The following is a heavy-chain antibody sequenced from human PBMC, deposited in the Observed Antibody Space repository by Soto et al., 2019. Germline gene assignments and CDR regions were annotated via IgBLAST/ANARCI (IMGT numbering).Heavy chain of an antibody. J-gene: IGHJ4*02. CDR2: ISAGGDRT. CDR1: GFTFSNYP. V-gene: IGHV3-23*01. CDR3: ARRV. Sequence: EVQVSESGGGLVQPGGSLRLSCATSGFTFSNYPMNWVRQAPGKGLEWVSGISAGGDRTYYADSVKGRFTIFRDNSKNSVSLRLKSLRVEDTAVYYCARRVWGQGTLVTVSS.